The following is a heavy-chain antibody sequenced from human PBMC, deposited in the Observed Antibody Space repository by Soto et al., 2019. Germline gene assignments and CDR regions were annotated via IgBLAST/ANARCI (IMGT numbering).Heavy chain of an antibody. V-gene: IGHV4-34*01. J-gene: IGHJ4*02. CDR1: GGSFSGYY. Sequence: QVQLQQWGAGLLKPSETLSLTCAVYGGSFSGYYWSWIRQPPGKGLEWIGEINHSGSTNYNPSLKSRVTISVDTSKNQFSLKLSSVTAADTAVYYCSVQKAYSSSWYAYWGQGTLVTVSS. CDR2: INHSGST. D-gene: IGHD6-13*01. CDR3: SVQKAYSSSWYAY.